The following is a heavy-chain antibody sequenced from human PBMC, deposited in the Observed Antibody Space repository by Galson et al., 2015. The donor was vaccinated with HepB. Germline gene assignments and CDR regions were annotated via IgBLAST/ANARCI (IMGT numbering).Heavy chain of an antibody. J-gene: IGHJ5*02. Sequence: SLRLSCAASGFTFSSYSMNWVRQAPGKGLEWVSSISSSSSYIYYADSVKGRFTISRDNAKNSLYLQMNSLRAEDTAVYYCARDRDPLIFGVVITPWFDPWGQGTLVTVSS. V-gene: IGHV3-21*01. CDR1: GFTFSSYS. CDR2: ISSSSSYI. CDR3: ARDRDPLIFGVVITPWFDP. D-gene: IGHD3-3*01.